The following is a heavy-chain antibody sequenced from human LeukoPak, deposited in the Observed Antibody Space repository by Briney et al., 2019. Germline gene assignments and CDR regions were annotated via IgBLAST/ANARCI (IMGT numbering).Heavy chain of an antibody. D-gene: IGHD3-10*01. V-gene: IGHV4-39*07. Sequence: SETLSLTCTVSGGSISSSSYYWGWIRQPPGKGLEWIGSIYYSGSTYYNPSLKSRVTISVDTSKNQFSLKLSSVTAADTAVYYCASLMTSGSYYIFYFDYWGQGTLVTVSS. CDR1: GGSISSSSYY. CDR3: ASLMTSGSYYIFYFDY. CDR2: IYYSGST. J-gene: IGHJ4*02.